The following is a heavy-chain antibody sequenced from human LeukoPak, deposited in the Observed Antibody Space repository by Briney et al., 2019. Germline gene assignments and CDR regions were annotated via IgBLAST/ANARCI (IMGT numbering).Heavy chain of an antibody. CDR2: IYYSGSA. D-gene: IGHD4/OR15-4a*01. CDR1: GGSISSSGYY. J-gene: IGHJ3*02. Sequence: SETLSLTCTVSGGSISSSGYYWGWIRQPPGKGLEWIGSIYYSGSAYYNPSLKSRVTISVDTSKNQFSLKLSSVTAADMAVYYCARIQVQDAFDIWGQGTMVTVS. CDR3: ARIQVQDAFDI. V-gene: IGHV4-39*01.